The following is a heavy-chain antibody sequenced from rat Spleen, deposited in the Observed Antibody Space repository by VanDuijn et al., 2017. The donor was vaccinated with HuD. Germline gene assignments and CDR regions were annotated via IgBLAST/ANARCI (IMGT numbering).Heavy chain of an antibody. CDR3: VRSVFDY. CDR2: INYDGSST. V-gene: IGHV5-29*01. J-gene: IGHJ2*01. CDR1: GFTFSDYY. Sequence: EVQLVGSDGGLVQPGRSLKLSCAASGFTFSDYYMAWVRQAPTKGLEWVATINYDGSSTYYRDSVKGRFTISRDNANSILYLQMDSLRSEDTATYYCVRSVFDYWGHGVMVTVSS.